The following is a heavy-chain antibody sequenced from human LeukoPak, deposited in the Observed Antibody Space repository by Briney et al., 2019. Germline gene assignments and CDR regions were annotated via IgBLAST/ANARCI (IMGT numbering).Heavy chain of an antibody. CDR2: IKQDGSKK. CDR3: ARFISLGG. J-gene: IGHJ4*02. V-gene: IGHV3-7*01. CDR1: GFTFSSYW. Sequence: QPGGSLRLSCAASGFTFSSYWMSWVRQAPGKGLEWVANIKQDGSKKNYVDSVKGRFTISRDNAKNSLCLQMNSLRVEDTAVYYWARFISLGGWGQGAPVTVSS. D-gene: IGHD3-10*01.